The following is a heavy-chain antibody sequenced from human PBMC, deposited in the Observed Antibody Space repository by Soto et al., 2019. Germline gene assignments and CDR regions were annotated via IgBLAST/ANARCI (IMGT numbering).Heavy chain of an antibody. CDR2: IYYSGST. CDR3: ARVMKNYDILTGYFIPYDAFDI. D-gene: IGHD3-9*01. CDR1: GGSISSGDYY. J-gene: IGHJ3*02. Sequence: PSETLSLTCTVSGGSISSGDYYWSWIRQPPGKGLEWIGYIYYSGSTYYNPSLKSRVTISVDTSKNQFSLKLSSVTAADTAVYYCARVMKNYDILTGYFIPYDAFDIWGHGTMVTVSS. V-gene: IGHV4-30-4*01.